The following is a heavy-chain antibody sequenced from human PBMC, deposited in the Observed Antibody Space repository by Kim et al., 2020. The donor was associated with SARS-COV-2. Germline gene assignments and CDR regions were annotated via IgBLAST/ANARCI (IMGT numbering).Heavy chain of an antibody. D-gene: IGHD2-15*01. Sequence: GESLKISCKGSGYSFTNYWIGWVRQMPGKGLEWMGIIYPGDSDTRYSPSFQGQVTISADKSISTAYLQWSSLKASDSAMYYCARLIGYYYYYMDVWGKGTMVTVSS. CDR1: GYSFTNYW. J-gene: IGHJ6*03. V-gene: IGHV5-51*01. CDR2: IYPGDSDT. CDR3: ARLIGYYYYYMDV.